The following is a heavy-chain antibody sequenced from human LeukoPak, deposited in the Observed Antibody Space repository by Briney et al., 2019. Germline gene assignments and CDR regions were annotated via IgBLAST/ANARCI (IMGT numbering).Heavy chain of an antibody. CDR2: INHSGST. J-gene: IGHJ4*02. D-gene: IGHD3-16*01. V-gene: IGHV4-34*01. CDR3: ARGSMMGRFDY. CDR1: GGSFSGYY. Sequence: SETLSLTCAVYGGSFSGYYWSWIRQPPGKGLEWIGEINHSGSTNYNPSLKSRVTISVDTSKNQFSLKLSSVTAADTAVYYCARGSMMGRFDYWGQGTLVTVSS.